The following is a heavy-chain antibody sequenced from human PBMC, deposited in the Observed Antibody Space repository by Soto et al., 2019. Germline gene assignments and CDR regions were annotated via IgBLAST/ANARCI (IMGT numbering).Heavy chain of an antibody. D-gene: IGHD3-22*01. CDR3: ARLRGYYDSSGYYPTGYYYYGRDV. V-gene: IGHV5-10-1*01. CDR1: GYSFTSYW. J-gene: IGHJ6*02. CDR2: IDPSDSYT. Sequence: PGEPMTDSCHGSGYSFTSYWINWVSQMPGKGLEWMGRIDPSDSYTNYSPSFQGHVTISADKSISTAYLQWSSLKASDTAMYYCARLRGYYDSSGYYPTGYYYYGRDVWGQGTTVTVSS.